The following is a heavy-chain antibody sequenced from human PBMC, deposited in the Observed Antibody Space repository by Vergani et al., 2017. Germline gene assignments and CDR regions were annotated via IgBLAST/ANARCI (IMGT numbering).Heavy chain of an antibody. CDR1: GGSFTSYH. CDR2: IDHTGRP. Sequence: QVQLQQWGGGLLKPSETLSLTCVVNGGSFTSYHWTWIRESPGDGLEWVGDIDHTGRPDYNPSLKSRLTMSVDKSRNQFSLTLISVTATDTAIYFCSRVNTESNGHLYYYYCMDVWGQGTAVTVS. J-gene: IGHJ6*02. CDR3: SRVNTESNGHLYYYYCMDV. D-gene: IGHD4-11*01. V-gene: IGHV4-34*01.